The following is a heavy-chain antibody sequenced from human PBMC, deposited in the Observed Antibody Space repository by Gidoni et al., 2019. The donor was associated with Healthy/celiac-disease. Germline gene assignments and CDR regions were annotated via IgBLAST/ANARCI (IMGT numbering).Heavy chain of an antibody. V-gene: IGHV3-33*01. Sequence: QVQLVESGGGVVQPGRSLGLSGAAAGFTFSSYGMHWVRQAPGKGLEWVAVIWYDGSNKYYADAVKGRFTISRDNSKNTLYLQMNSLRAEDTAVYYCARGDIVVVESRARGFDPWGQGTLVTVSS. J-gene: IGHJ5*02. D-gene: IGHD2-15*01. CDR2: IWYDGSNK. CDR3: ARGDIVVVESRARGFDP. CDR1: GFTFSSYG.